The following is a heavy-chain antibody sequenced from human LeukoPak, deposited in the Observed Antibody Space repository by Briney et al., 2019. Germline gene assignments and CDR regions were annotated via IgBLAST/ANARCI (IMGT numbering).Heavy chain of an antibody. J-gene: IGHJ6*04. CDR2: ISRSSSYI. CDR1: GFTFSSYS. CDR3: ARNYGPGSYYGHYGMDV. Sequence: GGSLRLSCAAPGFTFSSYSMNWVRQAPGKGLEWVSSISRSSSYIYYADSVKGRFTISRDNAKNSLYLQMNSLRAEDTAVYYCARNYGPGSYYGHYGMDVWGKGTTVTVSS. V-gene: IGHV3-21*01. D-gene: IGHD3-10*01.